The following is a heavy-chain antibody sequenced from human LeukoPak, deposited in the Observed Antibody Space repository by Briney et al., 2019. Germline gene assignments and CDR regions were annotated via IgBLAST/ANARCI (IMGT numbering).Heavy chain of an antibody. CDR1: GGSFSGYY. J-gene: IGHJ4*02. Sequence: SETLSLTCAVYGGSFSGYYWSWIRQPPAKGLEWIGHIYYSGSTNYNPSLKSRVTISVDTSKNQFSLKLSSVTAADTAVYYCARNARATVNAFDYWGQGTLVTVSS. V-gene: IGHV4-59*01. CDR3: ARNARATVNAFDY. D-gene: IGHD4-17*01. CDR2: IYYSGST.